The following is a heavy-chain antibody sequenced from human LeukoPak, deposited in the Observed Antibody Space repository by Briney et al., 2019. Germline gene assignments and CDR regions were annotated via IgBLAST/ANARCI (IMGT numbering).Heavy chain of an antibody. J-gene: IGHJ4*02. CDR1: GGSISGYY. CDR2: VNHRGST. CDR3: ARIGVSSGWTFDY. Sequence: SETLSLTCTVSGGSISGYYWSWIRQPPGKGLEWIGEVNHRGSTNYNPSLKSRVIISVDTSKNQFSLKLSSVTAADTAVYYCARIGVSSGWTFDYWGQGTLVTVSS. V-gene: IGHV4-34*01. D-gene: IGHD6-19*01.